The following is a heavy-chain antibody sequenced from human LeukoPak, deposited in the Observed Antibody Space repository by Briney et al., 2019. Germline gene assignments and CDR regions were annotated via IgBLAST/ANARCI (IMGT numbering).Heavy chain of an antibody. D-gene: IGHD2/OR15-2a*01. CDR2: IYYSGST. V-gene: IGHV4-59*01. Sequence: PSETLSLTCTVSGGSISSYYWSWIRQPPGKGLEWIGYIYYSGSTNYNPSLKSRVTISVDTSKNQFSLKLSSVTAADTAVYYCARALVLYYFDYWGQGTLVTVSS. J-gene: IGHJ4*02. CDR3: ARALVLYYFDY. CDR1: GGSISSYY.